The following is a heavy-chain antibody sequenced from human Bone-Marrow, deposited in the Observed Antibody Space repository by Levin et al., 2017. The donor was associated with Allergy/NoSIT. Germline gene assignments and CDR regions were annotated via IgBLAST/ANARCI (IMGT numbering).Heavy chain of an antibody. CDR3: ARGISGWPS. D-gene: IGHD6-19*01. J-gene: IGHJ5*02. CDR2: INPKSGGT. CDR1: GYTFTGYY. Sequence: ASVKVSCRASGYTFTGYYLHWVRQAPGQGLEWMGWINPKSGGTNYAQKFQGRVTMTRDTSISTGYMELTRLRSDDTAVYYCARGISGWPSWGQGTLVTVSS. V-gene: IGHV1-2*02.